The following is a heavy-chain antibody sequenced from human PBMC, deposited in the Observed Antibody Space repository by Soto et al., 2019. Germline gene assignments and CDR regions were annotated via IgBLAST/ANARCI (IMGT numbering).Heavy chain of an antibody. Sequence: QITLKESGPTLVKPTQTLTLTCTFSGFSLSTSGVGVGWIRQPPRKALDWLALIYWDDDKFYSPSLKSRLTITKDTSQNQVVLTMTNVDPVDTGTYYCAHDKRGATEYWGQGTRVTVSS. CDR3: AHDKRGATEY. D-gene: IGHD1-26*01. CDR2: IYWDDDK. V-gene: IGHV2-5*02. J-gene: IGHJ4*02. CDR1: GFSLSTSGVG.